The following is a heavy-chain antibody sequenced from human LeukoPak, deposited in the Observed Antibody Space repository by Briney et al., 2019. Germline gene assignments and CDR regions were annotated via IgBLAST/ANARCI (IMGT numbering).Heavy chain of an antibody. V-gene: IGHV4-4*07. Sequence: PSETLSLTCAVYGGSFSGYYWSWIRQPAGKGLEWIGRIYTSGSTNYNPSLKSRVTMSVDTSKNQFSLKLSSVTAADTAVYYCARDPASRNWFDPWGQGTLVTVSS. CDR3: ARDPASRNWFDP. J-gene: IGHJ5*02. CDR1: GGSFSGYY. CDR2: IYTSGST.